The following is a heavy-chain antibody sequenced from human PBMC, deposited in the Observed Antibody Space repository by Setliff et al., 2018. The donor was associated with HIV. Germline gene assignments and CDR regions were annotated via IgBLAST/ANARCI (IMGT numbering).Heavy chain of an antibody. D-gene: IGHD3-3*01. CDR2: INPHTGVT. CDR1: GYIFIRYY. CDR3: AGDGRDGFEEWFSTLDDGMDV. V-gene: IGHV1-2*02. J-gene: IGHJ6*02. Sequence: ASVKVSCKTSGYIFIRYYIFWVRQAPGQGLEWMGNINPHTGVTRYAEKFQGRVTMTRDTSISTIYMELSRLRSDDTAVYYCAGDGRDGFEEWFSTLDDGMDVWGQGTTVTVSS.